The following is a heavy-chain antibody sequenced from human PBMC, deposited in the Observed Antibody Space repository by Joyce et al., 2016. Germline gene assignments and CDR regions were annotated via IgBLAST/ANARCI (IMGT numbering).Heavy chain of an antibody. Sequence: EVQLLESGGGLVQPGGSLRLSCAASGFTFGNYAMSWVRQAPGKGREWISAISGGSENADYADSVKGRFTVSRDNSQDTFYLQLSSLRAEDTATYYCGKSRWYDTIYYFDFWGQGTQVTVSS. V-gene: IGHV3-23*01. CDR3: GKSRWYDTIYYFDF. D-gene: IGHD3-22*01. J-gene: IGHJ4*02. CDR2: ISGGSENA. CDR1: GFTFGNYA.